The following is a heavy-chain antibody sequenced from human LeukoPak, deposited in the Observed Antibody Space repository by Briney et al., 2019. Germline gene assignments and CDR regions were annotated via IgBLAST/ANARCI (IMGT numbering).Heavy chain of an antibody. J-gene: IGHJ4*02. CDR3: ARGPMVQPDY. D-gene: IGHD1-1*01. Sequence: QSGGSLRLSCAASGFTFSSYAMNWVRQAPGKGLEWVSAISGSGGSTYYADSVKRRFTISRDNSKNTLYLQMNNLRADDTAVYYCARGPMVQPDYWGQGTLVTVSS. CDR2: ISGSGGST. V-gene: IGHV3-23*01. CDR1: GFTFSSYA.